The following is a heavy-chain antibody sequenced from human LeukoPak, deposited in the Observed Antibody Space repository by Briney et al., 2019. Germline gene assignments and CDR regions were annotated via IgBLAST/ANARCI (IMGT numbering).Heavy chain of an antibody. J-gene: IGHJ4*02. D-gene: IGHD3-9*01. V-gene: IGHV1-69*04. Sequence: ASVTVSCKASGGTFSSYAISWVRQAPGQGLEWMGRIIPILGIANYAQKLQGRVTITADKSTSTAYMELSSLRSEDTAVYYCASDPAYDISDYWGQGTLVTVSS. CDR1: GGTFSSYA. CDR2: IIPILGIA. CDR3: ASDPAYDISDY.